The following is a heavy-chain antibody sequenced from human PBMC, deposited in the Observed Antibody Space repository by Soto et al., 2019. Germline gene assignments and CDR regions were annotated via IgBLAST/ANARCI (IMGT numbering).Heavy chain of an antibody. D-gene: IGHD6-19*01. CDR1: GFTFGGYD. CDR3: ARSRYSSGPGYFSIYGMDV. J-gene: IGHJ6*02. Sequence: GLSLRVSCAASGFTFGGYDMHWVRQAPGTGLEWVAVISYDGSNKYYADSVKVRFTISRDNSKNTLYMQMNSLRAEDTAVYYCARSRYSSGPGYFSIYGMDVWGQGTTVTVTS. V-gene: IGHV3-30-3*01. CDR2: ISYDGSNK.